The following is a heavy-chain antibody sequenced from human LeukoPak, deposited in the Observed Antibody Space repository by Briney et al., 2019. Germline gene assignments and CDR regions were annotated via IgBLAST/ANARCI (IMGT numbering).Heavy chain of an antibody. CDR3: ARGRVSSSTWYSTFYYYFYMDV. V-gene: IGHV4-59*07. J-gene: IGHJ6*03. CDR1: GGSLSSYY. CDR2: LYYSGST. Sequence: SDTLSLICTVSGGSLSSYYWSWIRQPPGKGLEWIGYLYYSGSTNYHPSHKSRVPISVDTSKSHFSRELSSATAADTAVYFCARGRVSSSTWYSTFYYYFYMDVWGKGTTVTVSS. D-gene: IGHD6-13*01.